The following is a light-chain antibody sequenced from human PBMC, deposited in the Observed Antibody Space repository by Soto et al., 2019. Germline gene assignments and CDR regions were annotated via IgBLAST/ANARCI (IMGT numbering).Light chain of an antibody. J-gene: IGKJ4*01. Sequence: EIVLTQSPGTLSLSPGDRATLSCRASQSVRSTYLAWYQQKPGQAPRLLIYDASGRDTGIPDRFSGSGSGTDFTLTISGLPPEDFAVYYCQQYSSSPHTFGGGTKVDI. CDR3: QQYSSSPHT. CDR2: DAS. CDR1: QSVRSTY. V-gene: IGKV3-20*01.